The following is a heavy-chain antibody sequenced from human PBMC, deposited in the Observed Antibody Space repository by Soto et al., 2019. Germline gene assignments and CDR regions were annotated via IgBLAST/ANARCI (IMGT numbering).Heavy chain of an antibody. D-gene: IGHD6-19*01. CDR3: SRDPWRSSGWYDFGRHNWFDP. Sequence: GGSLRLSCAASGFTFSSYSMNWVRQAPGKGLEWVSYISSSSSTIYYADSVKGRFTISRDNAKNSLYLQMNSLRDEDTAVYYCSRDPWRSSGWYDFGRHNWFDPWGQGTLVTVSS. CDR2: ISSSSSTI. V-gene: IGHV3-48*02. J-gene: IGHJ5*02. CDR1: GFTFSSYS.